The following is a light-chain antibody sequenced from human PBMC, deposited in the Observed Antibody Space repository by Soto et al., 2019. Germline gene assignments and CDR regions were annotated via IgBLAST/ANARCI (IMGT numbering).Light chain of an antibody. J-gene: IGKJ1*01. CDR3: QKYGSSPWT. Sequence: EIAWTQSPGTLSLSPGHRATLSCRSSQSVSSSYLAWYQQKPGQAPRLLIYGASSRATGIPDRFSGSGSGTDFTLTISRLEPEDFAVYYCQKYGSSPWTFGQGTQVDI. CDR1: QSVSSSY. V-gene: IGKV3-20*01. CDR2: GAS.